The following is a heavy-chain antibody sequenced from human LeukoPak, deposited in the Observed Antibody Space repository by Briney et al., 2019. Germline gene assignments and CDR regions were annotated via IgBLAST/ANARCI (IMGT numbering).Heavy chain of an antibody. Sequence: GGSLRLSCAASGFTFSDYYMSWIRQAPGKGLEWVSYVSSSGSTIYYADSVKGRFTISRDNAKNSLYLQMNSLRAEDTAVYYCAGQRGCYYYYYYVDVWGKGTTVTVSS. CDR1: GFTFSDYY. CDR3: AGQRGCYYYYYYVDV. CDR2: VSSSGSTI. J-gene: IGHJ6*03. D-gene: IGHD2-15*01. V-gene: IGHV3-11*04.